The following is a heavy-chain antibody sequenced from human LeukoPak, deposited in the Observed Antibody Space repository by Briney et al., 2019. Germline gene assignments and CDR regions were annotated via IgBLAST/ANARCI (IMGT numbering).Heavy chain of an antibody. Sequence: GGSLRLSCAASGFTFSSYGMHWVRQAPGKGLEWVAFIRYDGSNKYYADSVKGRFTISRDNSKNTLYLQMDSLRAEDAAIYYCAKGRTGFSYGYGIDYWGQGTLVTVSS. CDR2: IRYDGSNK. CDR3: AKGRTGFSYGYGIDY. D-gene: IGHD5-18*01. V-gene: IGHV3-30*02. J-gene: IGHJ4*02. CDR1: GFTFSSYG.